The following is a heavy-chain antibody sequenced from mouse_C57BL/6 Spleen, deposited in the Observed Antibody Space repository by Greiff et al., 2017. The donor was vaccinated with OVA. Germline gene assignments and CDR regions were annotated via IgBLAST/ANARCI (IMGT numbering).Heavy chain of an antibody. J-gene: IGHJ4*01. Sequence: EVQVVESEGGLVQPGSSMKLSCTASGFTFSDYYMAWVRQVPEKGLEWVANINYDGSSTYYLDSLKSRFIISRDNAKNILYLQMSSLKSEDTATYYCAREGGRTGAMDYWGQGTSVTVSS. CDR2: INYDGSST. CDR3: AREGGRTGAMDY. CDR1: GFTFSDYY. V-gene: IGHV5-16*01.